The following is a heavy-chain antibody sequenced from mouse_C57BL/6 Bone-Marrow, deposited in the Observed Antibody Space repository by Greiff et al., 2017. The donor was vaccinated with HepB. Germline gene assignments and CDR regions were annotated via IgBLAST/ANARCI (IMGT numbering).Heavy chain of an antibody. D-gene: IGHD1-1*01. V-gene: IGHV5-4*03. CDR2: ISDGGSYT. CDR1: GFTFSSYA. J-gene: IGHJ3*01. Sequence: DVMLVESGGGLVKPGGSLKLSCAASGFTFSSYAMSWVRQTPEKRLEWVATISDGGSYTYYPDNVKGRFTISRDNAKNNLYLQMSHLKSEDTAMYYCARGALYYYGSSLAYWGQGTLVTVSA. CDR3: ARGALYYYGSSLAY.